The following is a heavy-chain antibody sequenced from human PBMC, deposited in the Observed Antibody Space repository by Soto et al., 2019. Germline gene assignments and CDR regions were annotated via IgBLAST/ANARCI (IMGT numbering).Heavy chain of an antibody. V-gene: IGHV1-18*03. CDR2: ISAYSGNT. D-gene: IGHD6-13*01. CDR3: PRPSAAADY. CDR1: GYTFTSYG. J-gene: IGHJ4*02. Sequence: ASVKVSCKASGYTFTSYGISWVRQAPGQGFEWMGMISAYSGNTNYAQKLQGRVTMTTDTSTSTAYMELSSLRFDDMAVYYCPRPSAAADYWGQGPFVTVSS.